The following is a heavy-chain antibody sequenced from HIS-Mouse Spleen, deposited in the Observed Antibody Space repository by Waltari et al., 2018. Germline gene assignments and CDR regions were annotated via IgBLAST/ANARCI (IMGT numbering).Heavy chain of an antibody. D-gene: IGHD6-13*01. Sequence: QLQLQESGPGLVKPSATLSLTCTVPGGSISSRSYYWGWIRPPPGKGLEWIGSIYYSGSTYYNPSLKSRVTISVDTSKNQFSLKLSSVTAADTAVYYCAREIPYSSSWYDWYFDLWGRGTLVTVSS. V-gene: IGHV4-39*07. CDR2: IYYSGST. CDR1: GGSISSRSYY. J-gene: IGHJ2*01. CDR3: AREIPYSSSWYDWYFDL.